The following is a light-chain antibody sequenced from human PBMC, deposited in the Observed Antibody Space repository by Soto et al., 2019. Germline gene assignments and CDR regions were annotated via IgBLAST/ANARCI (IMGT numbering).Light chain of an antibody. V-gene: IGKV3-20*01. CDR1: QTVGSY. J-gene: IGKJ5*01. CDR3: QQYGSSPIT. CDR2: DTS. Sequence: EIVLTQSPATLSLSPGERATLSCRASQTVGSYLAWFRQTPGQAPRLLIYDTSSRAIGIPDRLSGSKSGTNFTLTIRRMEPEDVGMYYCQQYGSSPITFGQGTRLEI.